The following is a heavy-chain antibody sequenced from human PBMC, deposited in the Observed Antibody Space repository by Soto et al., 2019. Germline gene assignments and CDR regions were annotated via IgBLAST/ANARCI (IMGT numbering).Heavy chain of an antibody. D-gene: IGHD2-21*02. CDR1: GYTLTELS. CDR3: ATQGYIVVVTATGRGRGDAFDI. Sequence: GASVKVFCKVSGYTLTELSMHWVRQAPGKGLEWMGGFDPEDGETIYAQKFQGRVTMTEDTSTDTAYMELSSLRSEDTAVYYCATQGYIVVVTATGRGRGDAFDIWGQGTMVTVSS. V-gene: IGHV1-24*01. J-gene: IGHJ3*02. CDR2: FDPEDGET.